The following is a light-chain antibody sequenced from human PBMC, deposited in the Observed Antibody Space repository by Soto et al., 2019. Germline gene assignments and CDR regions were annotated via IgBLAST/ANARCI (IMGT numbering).Light chain of an antibody. V-gene: IGKV1-5*03. CDR2: KAS. CDR1: ENIGAW. J-gene: IGKJ1*01. Sequence: DIQMTQSPSTLSASVGDRVTITCRASENIGAWLAWYQQKPGKAPKLLIYKASSLESGVPSRFSGSGSGTEFTLTISSLQPEDFATYYCQQLNSYPLTFGQGTKVDIK. CDR3: QQLNSYPLT.